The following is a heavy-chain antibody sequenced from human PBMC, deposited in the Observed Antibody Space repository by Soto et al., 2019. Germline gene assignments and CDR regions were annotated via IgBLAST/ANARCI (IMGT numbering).Heavy chain of an antibody. CDR1: GGSFSGYY. Sequence: QVQLQQWGAGLLKPSETLSLTCAVYGGSFSGYYWTWIRQPPGTGLEWIGEINHSGSTNYNPSLKIRVTISVDTSKTQFSLKLTSVPAADTAVYYCARDKTTGLFDYWGQGTLVTVSS. CDR2: INHSGST. J-gene: IGHJ4*02. CDR3: ARDKTTGLFDY. V-gene: IGHV4-34*01. D-gene: IGHD1-7*01.